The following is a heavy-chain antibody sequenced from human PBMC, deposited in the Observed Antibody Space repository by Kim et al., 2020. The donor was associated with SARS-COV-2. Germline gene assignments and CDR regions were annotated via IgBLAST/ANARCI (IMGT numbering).Heavy chain of an antibody. J-gene: IGHJ4*03. D-gene: IGHD3-10*02. CDR3: EKGITMLGVSGCYFDS. CDR1: GFTFSAYA. V-gene: IGHV3-23*01. CDR2: ISGADSSS. Sequence: GGSLRLSCAASGFTFSAYAMSWVRQAPGKGLEWVSTISGADSSSYYADSVQCRFTISRDNSEDTLYLQMNRLRAEDTAVYFCEKGITMLGVSGCYFDSW.